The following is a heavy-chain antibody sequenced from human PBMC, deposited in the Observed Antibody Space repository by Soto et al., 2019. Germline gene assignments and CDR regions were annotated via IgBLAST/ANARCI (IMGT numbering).Heavy chain of an antibody. CDR2: IIPIFGTA. D-gene: IGHD3-10*01. CDR1: GGTFSSYA. V-gene: IGHV1-69*13. J-gene: IGHJ5*02. Sequence: SVKVSCKASGGTFSSYAISWVRQAPGQGLEWMGGIIPIFGTANYAQKFQGRVTITADESTSTAYMELSSLRSEDTAVYYCASNGSGSYYNWFDPWGQGTLVTVSS. CDR3: ASNGSGSYYNWFDP.